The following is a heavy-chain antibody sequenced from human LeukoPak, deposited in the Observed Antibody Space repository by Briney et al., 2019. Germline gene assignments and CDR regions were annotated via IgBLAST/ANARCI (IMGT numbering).Heavy chain of an antibody. CDR1: GYSISSGYY. Sequence: SETLSLTCAVSGYSISSGYYWGWIRQPPGKALACIGSISHSGSTYYNPSLKSRVTISVDTSKNQFSLKLSSVTAADTAVYYCAAGGAHRTTDSSGYYNPPDYWGQGTLVTVSS. V-gene: IGHV4-38-2*01. D-gene: IGHD3-22*01. CDR2: ISHSGST. CDR3: AAGGAHRTTDSSGYYNPPDY. J-gene: IGHJ4*02.